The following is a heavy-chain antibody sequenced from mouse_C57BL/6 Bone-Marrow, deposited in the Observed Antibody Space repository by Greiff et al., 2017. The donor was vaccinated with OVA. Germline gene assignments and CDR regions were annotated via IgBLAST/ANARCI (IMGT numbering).Heavy chain of an antibody. Sequence: QVQLQQPGAELVKPGASVKLSCKASGYTFTSYWMHWVKQRPGQGLEWIGMIHPNSGSTNYNEKFKSKATLTVAKSSSTAYMQLSSLTSEDSAVYYGARSELLRPYYVDYWGQGTTLTVSS. J-gene: IGHJ2*01. CDR2: IHPNSGST. D-gene: IGHD1-2*01. CDR1: GYTFTSYW. V-gene: IGHV1-64*01. CDR3: ARSELLRPYYVDY.